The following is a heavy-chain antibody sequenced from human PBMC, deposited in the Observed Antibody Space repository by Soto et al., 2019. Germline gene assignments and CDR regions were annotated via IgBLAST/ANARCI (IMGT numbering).Heavy chain of an antibody. V-gene: IGHV6-1*01. CDR1: GDSVSSNSAA. CDR2: TYYRSKWYN. J-gene: IGHJ5*02. Sequence: QVQLQQSGPGLVKPSQTLSLTCAISGDSVSSNSAAWNWIRQSPSRGLEWLGRTYYRSKWYNDYAVSVKSRITINPDTSKNQFSLQLNSVTPEDTAVYYCARDTAMVTPPVSIWSDPWGQGTLVTVSS. CDR3: ARDTAMVTPPVSIWSDP. D-gene: IGHD5-18*01.